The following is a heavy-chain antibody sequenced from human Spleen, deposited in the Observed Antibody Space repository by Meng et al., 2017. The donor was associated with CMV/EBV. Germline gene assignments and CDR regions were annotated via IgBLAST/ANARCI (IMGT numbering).Heavy chain of an antibody. CDR1: GFTFSYYS. D-gene: IGHD1-26*01. J-gene: IGHJ4*02. Sequence: GESLKISCAASGFTFSYYSMNWVRQAPGKGLEWVSSISASNYIYYADSVKGRFTISRDNVKSSLYLQMNSLRADDTAVYYCARGVQNQWEQLFWGQGTLVTVSS. CDR3: ARGVQNQWEQLF. CDR2: ISASNYI. V-gene: IGHV3-21*01.